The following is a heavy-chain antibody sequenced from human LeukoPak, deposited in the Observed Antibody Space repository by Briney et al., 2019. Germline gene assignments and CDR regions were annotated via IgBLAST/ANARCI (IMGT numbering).Heavy chain of an antibody. J-gene: IGHJ6*02. D-gene: IGHD2-8*02. V-gene: IGHV3-23*01. CDR2: ISGSGGST. CDR3: TRVQAGRSGLMDV. Sequence: GGSLRLSCAASGFAFSSYAMSWVRQAPGKGLEWVSAISGSGGSTYYADSVKGRFTISRDNAKNTLYLQMNSLRDEDAAVYHCTRVQAGRSGLMDVWGRGTTVTVSS. CDR1: GFAFSSYA.